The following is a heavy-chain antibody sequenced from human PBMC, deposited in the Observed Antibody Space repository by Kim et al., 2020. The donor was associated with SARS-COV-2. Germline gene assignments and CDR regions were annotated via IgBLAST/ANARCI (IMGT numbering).Heavy chain of an antibody. CDR2: INPSGGST. CDR3: ARAGDDILTGYYSFDY. Sequence: ASVKVSCKASGYTFISYYMHWVRQAPGQGLEWMGRINPSGGSTIYAKKFQGRVRMTRDTSTSIVYMEVSSLRSEDTAVYYCARAGDDILTGYYSFDYWGQGTLLIVSS. CDR1: GYTFISYY. J-gene: IGHJ4*02. V-gene: IGHV1-46*01. D-gene: IGHD3-9*01.